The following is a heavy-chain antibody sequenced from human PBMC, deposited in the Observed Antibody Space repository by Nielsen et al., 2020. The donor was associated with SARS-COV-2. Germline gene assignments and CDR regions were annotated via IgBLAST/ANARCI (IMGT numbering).Heavy chain of an antibody. CDR2: ISGSGSYT. J-gene: IGHJ4*02. CDR3: ARRNILDY. CDR1: GFTFSDSF. V-gene: IGHV3-11*06. Sequence: GESLKISCTASGFTFSDSFLSWIRQAPGKGLEWVSYISGSGSYTSYADSVKGRFTISRDNAKNIVYLQMNSLRVEDTAVYYCARRNILDYWGQGTLVTVSS. D-gene: IGHD3-9*01.